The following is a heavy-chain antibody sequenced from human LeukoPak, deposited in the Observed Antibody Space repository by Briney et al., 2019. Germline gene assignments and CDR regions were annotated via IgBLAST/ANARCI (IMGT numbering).Heavy chain of an antibody. D-gene: IGHD6-6*01. J-gene: IGHJ2*01. CDR2: ISGSGGST. Sequence: GGSLRLSCAASGFTFSSYAMSWVRQAPGKGLEWVSAISGSGGSTYYADSVKGRFTISRDNSKNTLYLQMNSLRAEDTAVYYCAKPPIAARPSWWYFDLWGRGTLVTVSS. V-gene: IGHV3-23*01. CDR3: AKPPIAARPSWWYFDL. CDR1: GFTFSSYA.